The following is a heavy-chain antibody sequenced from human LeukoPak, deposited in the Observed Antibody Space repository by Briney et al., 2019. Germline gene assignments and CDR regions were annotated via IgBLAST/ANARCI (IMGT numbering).Heavy chain of an antibody. D-gene: IGHD4-17*01. CDR1: GYTFTSYG. J-gene: IGHJ6*03. V-gene: IGHV1-18*01. Sequence: ASVKVSCKASGYTFTSYGISWVRQAPGQGPEWMGWISAYNGNTNYAQKLQGRVTMTTDTSTSTAYMELRSLRSDDTAVYYCARDSLGDDYGPYYYYYYMDVWGKGTTVTVSS. CDR2: ISAYNGNT. CDR3: ARDSLGDDYGPYYYYYYMDV.